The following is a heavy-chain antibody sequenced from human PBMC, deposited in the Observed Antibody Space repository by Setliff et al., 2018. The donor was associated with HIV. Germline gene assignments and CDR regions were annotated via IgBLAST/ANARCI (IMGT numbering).Heavy chain of an antibody. J-gene: IGHJ6*02. CDR3: ASPGEVNTLTLWSPYGMDV. Sequence: ASVKVSCRASGYTFTSYAMHWVRQAPGQRLEWMGWINAGNGNTKYSQKFQGRVTITRDTSASTAYMELSSLRSEDTAVYYCASPGEVNTLTLWSPYGMDVWGQGTTVTVSS. V-gene: IGHV1-3*01. CDR2: INAGNGNT. D-gene: IGHD2-21*01. CDR1: GYTFTSYA.